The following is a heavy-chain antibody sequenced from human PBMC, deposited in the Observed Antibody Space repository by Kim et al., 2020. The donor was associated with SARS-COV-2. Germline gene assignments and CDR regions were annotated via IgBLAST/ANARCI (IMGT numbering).Heavy chain of an antibody. J-gene: IGHJ4*02. V-gene: IGHV4-39*01. Sequence: PSLTSRVTISVDTSKNQFSLKLSSVTAADTAVYYCARLTNYGDYSYYFDYWGQGTLVTVSS. D-gene: IGHD4-17*01. CDR3: ARLTNYGDYSYYFDY.